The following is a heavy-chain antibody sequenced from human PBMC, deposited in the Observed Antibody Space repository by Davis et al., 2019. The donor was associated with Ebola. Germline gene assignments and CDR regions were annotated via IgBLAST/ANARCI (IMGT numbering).Heavy chain of an antibody. D-gene: IGHD7-27*01. J-gene: IGHJ3*02. CDR1: GFTFSSYG. Sequence: GESLKISCAASGFTFSSYGMHWVRQAPGKGLEWVAFIRYDGSNKYYADSVKGRFTISRDNSKNTLYLQMNSLRAEDTAVYYCAKSTGGTELPFDIWGQGTMVTVSS. V-gene: IGHV3-30*02. CDR2: IRYDGSNK. CDR3: AKSTGGTELPFDI.